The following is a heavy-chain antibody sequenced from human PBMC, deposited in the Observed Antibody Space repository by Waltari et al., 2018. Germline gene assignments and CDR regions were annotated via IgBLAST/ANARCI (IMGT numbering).Heavy chain of an antibody. CDR1: GDSVTSANW. Sequence: QLQESGPGLVKPSGTLSLSCAVSGDSVTSANWWSWVRQSPQRGLEWIGQVLSTGKTNYTPSCASRVTMSLDASNHQFALKVTSATAADTAVYYCARDRGRGLYLDVWGPGTLVTVSP. CDR2: VLSTGKT. V-gene: IGHV4-4*02. J-gene: IGHJ4*02. CDR3: ARDRGRGLYLDV. D-gene: IGHD2-15*01.